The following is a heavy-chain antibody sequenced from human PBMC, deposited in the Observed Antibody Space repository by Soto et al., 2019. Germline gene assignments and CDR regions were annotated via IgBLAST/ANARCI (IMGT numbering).Heavy chain of an antibody. V-gene: IGHV1-69*13. CDR3: ARAVSITIFGVVSDAFDI. Sequence: ASVKVSCKASGGTFSSYAISWVRQAPGQGLEWMGGIIPTFGTANYAQKFQGRVTITADESTSTAYMELSSLRSEDTAVYYCARAVSITIFGVVSDAFDIWGQGTLVTVSS. J-gene: IGHJ3*02. CDR1: GGTFSSYA. D-gene: IGHD3-3*01. CDR2: IIPTFGTA.